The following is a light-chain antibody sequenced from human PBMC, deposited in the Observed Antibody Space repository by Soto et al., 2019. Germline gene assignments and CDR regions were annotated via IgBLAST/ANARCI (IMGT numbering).Light chain of an antibody. V-gene: IGKV3-20*01. Sequence: IVSTHSPASLSVSPGDRVTISCRASQSVTNTLAWYQQKPGQAPRLLIYGASNRATGIPDRFSGSGSGTDFTLTISRLEPEDFAVYYCQQYGSSGTFGQGTKADI. CDR2: GAS. CDR1: QSVTNT. J-gene: IGKJ1*01. CDR3: QQYGSSGT.